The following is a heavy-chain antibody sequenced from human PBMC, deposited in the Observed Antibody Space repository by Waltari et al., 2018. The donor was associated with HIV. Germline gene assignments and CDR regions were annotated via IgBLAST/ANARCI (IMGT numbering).Heavy chain of an antibody. CDR3: ARASHYIEFSTFDGDYYFDL. D-gene: IGHD3-9*01. Sequence: VQLVESGGGSIKTGGSLRLSCAGSGFSVRNHWMDWVRQGPGKGLVWVARIKSDGSTRNYADAVKGRFVISRDNSRNTVYLQLNSGKVEDTAVYCCARASHYIEFSTFDGDYYFDLWGRGTRVAVSS. CDR1: GFSVRNHW. J-gene: IGHJ4*02. V-gene: IGHV3-74*01. CDR2: IKSDGSTR.